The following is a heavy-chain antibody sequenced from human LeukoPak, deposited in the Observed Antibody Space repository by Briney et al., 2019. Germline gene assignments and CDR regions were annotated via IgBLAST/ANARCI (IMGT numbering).Heavy chain of an antibody. Sequence: GGSLRLSCAASGFTFSSDAMSWVRQAPGKGLEWVSAISGSGGSTYYADSVKGRFTISRDNSKNTLYLQMNSLRAEDTAVYYCARDLETRRANYYGSGSYSHYYYYMDVWGKGTTVTISS. CDR3: ARDLETRRANYYGSGSYSHYYYYMDV. V-gene: IGHV3-23*01. CDR2: ISGSGGST. CDR1: GFTFSSDA. J-gene: IGHJ6*03. D-gene: IGHD3-10*01.